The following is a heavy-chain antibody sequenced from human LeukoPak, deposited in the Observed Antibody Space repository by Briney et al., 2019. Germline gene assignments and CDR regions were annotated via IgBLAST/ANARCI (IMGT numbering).Heavy chain of an antibody. CDR2: IYYSGST. CDR1: GGSISSNY. V-gene: IGHV4-59*01. Sequence: PSETLSLTCSVSGGSISSNYWSWIRQPPGKGLEWIGYIYYSGSTNYNPSLKSRVTISVDSSKNQFSLKLTSVTAADAAVYYCARLGSSWYNGVDVWGQGTTVTVSS. CDR3: ARLGSSWYNGVDV. J-gene: IGHJ6*02. D-gene: IGHD6-13*01.